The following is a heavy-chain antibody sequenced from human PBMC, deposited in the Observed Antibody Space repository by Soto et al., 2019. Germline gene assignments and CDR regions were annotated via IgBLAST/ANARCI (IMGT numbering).Heavy chain of an antibody. J-gene: IGHJ4*02. CDR2: IKFDGSEK. CDR3: VKDGGYCSSSTCYAPRNHYFDS. V-gene: IGHV3-7*03. D-gene: IGHD2-2*01. Sequence: GSLRLSCEASGFTFSDYWMSWVRQAPGKGPEWVANIKFDGSEKQYVDSVRGRFTISRDNSRSSLSLQMNSLRAGDTAVYYCVKDGGYCSSSTCYAPRNHYFDSWGQGTLVTVSS. CDR1: GFTFSDYW.